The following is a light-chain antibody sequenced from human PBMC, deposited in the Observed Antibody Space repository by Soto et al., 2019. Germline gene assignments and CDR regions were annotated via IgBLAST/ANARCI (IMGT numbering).Light chain of an antibody. Sequence: EIVMTQSPATLSVSPGERATLSCRASQSGSSNLAWYPQKPGQAPRLLLYGASTRATGIPARFSGSWSGTEFNLTISSLQSEDFAIYFCQQYNTWPPDRTFGQGTKVEIK. CDR2: GAS. V-gene: IGKV3-15*01. CDR3: QQYNTWPPDRT. J-gene: IGKJ1*01. CDR1: QSGSSN.